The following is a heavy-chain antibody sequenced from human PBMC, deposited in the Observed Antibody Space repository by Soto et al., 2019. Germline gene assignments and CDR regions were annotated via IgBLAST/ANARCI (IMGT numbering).Heavy chain of an antibody. J-gene: IGHJ5*02. D-gene: IGHD3-9*01. CDR1: GGSISSSSYY. CDR2: IYYSGST. Sequence: PSETLSLTCTVSGGSISSSSYYWGWIRQPPGKGLEWIGSIYYSGSTYYNPSLKSRVTISVDTSKNQFSLKLSSVTAADTAVYYCARQFSNVYYDILTGFLNWFDPWGQGTLVTVSS. V-gene: IGHV4-39*01. CDR3: ARQFSNVYYDILTGFLNWFDP.